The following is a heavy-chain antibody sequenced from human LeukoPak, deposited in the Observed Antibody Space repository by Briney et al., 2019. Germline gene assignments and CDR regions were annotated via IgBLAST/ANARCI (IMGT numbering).Heavy chain of an antibody. D-gene: IGHD6-19*01. Sequence: GGSLRLSCADSGFTFSSYSMNWVRQAPGKGLEWVSSISSSSSYIYYADSVKGRFTISRDNANNSLYLQMNSLTAEDTAVYYCASIGWFGAFDIWGQGTMVTVSS. CDR1: GFTFSSYS. V-gene: IGHV3-21*01. CDR3: ASIGWFGAFDI. J-gene: IGHJ3*02. CDR2: ISSSSSYI.